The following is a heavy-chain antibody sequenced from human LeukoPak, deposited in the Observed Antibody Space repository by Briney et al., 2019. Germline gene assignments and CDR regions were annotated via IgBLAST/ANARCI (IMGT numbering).Heavy chain of an antibody. J-gene: IGHJ5*02. Sequence: GSLRLSCAASGFTFSNAWMSWIRQPPGKGLEWIGSIYHDGDTFYNPSLRSRITMSVDTSKNQFSLKLRSVTAADTAVYYCAETNPQDWFDPWGQGTLVTVSS. V-gene: IGHV4-38-2*01. CDR2: IYHDGDT. CDR1: GFTFSNAW. D-gene: IGHD2-8*01. CDR3: AETNPQDWFDP.